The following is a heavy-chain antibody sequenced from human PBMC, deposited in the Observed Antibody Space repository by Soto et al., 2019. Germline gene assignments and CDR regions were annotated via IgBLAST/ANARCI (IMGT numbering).Heavy chain of an antibody. CDR1: GASTRSGDFS. V-gene: IGHV4-30-4*01. CDR3: TRTLEEGAGNWFDP. Sequence: SETLSLTCTVSGASTRSGDFSWSWIRQSPGRGLEWIGYMYYSGSTYYNPSLKSRVVISVDTSKNQFSLQLNAATAADTAVYYCTRTLEEGAGNWFDPWGQGTLVTVSS. J-gene: IGHJ5*02. CDR2: MYYSGST. D-gene: IGHD1-1*01.